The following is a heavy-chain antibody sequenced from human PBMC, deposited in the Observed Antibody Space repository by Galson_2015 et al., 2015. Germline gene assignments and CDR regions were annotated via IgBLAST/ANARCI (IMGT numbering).Heavy chain of an antibody. J-gene: IGHJ2*01. D-gene: IGHD5-12*01. Sequence: SLRLSCAASGFTFSDYYMDWVRQAPGKGLEWVGRIRNKLNSYTTEYAASVKGRFTISRDDSKNSLYLQMNGLKTEDTAMYYCTGGGYDYRLFDLWGRGTPVTVSS. CDR3: TGGGYDYRLFDL. CDR2: IRNKLNSYTT. CDR1: GFTFSDYY. V-gene: IGHV3-72*01.